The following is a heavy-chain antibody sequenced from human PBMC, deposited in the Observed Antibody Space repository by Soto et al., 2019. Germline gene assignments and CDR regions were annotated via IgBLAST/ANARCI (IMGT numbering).Heavy chain of an antibody. D-gene: IGHD2-8*01. CDR3: ASSLDIVLMVYAAYGY. J-gene: IGHJ4*02. CDR1: GFTFSSYA. CDR2: ISSSGGNT. V-gene: IGHV3-23*01. Sequence: EVQLLESGGGLGQPGGSLRLSCAASGFTFSSYAMTWVRQAPGKGLEWVSAISSSGGNTYYADSVKGRFTISRDNSENTLYLQMNSLRAEDTAIYYCASSLDIVLMVYAAYGYWGQGTLVTVSS.